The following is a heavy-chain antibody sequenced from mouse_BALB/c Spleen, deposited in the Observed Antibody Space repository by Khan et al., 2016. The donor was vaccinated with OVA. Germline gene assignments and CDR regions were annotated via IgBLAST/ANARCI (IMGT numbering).Heavy chain of an antibody. CDR3: ASEQGRLYAIDY. CDR1: GYSITSDYA. D-gene: IGHD3-3*01. V-gene: IGHV3-2*02. J-gene: IGHJ4*01. CDR2: ISNSGNT. Sequence: EVQLQESGPGLVKPFQSLSLTCTVTGYSITSDYAWNWIRQFPGNKLEWMGYISNSGNTNYNPSLKSRISITRDTSKNQFFLQLNSVTTEDTATXYCASEQGRLYAIDYVGQGTSVTVSS.